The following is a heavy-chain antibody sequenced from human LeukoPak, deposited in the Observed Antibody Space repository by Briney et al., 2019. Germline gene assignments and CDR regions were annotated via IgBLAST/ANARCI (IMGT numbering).Heavy chain of an antibody. CDR2: ISYDGSNK. CDR3: ARDSRALLWFGEFQMDV. J-gene: IGHJ6*02. V-gene: IGHV3-30-3*01. Sequence: PGGSLRLSCAASGFSFSSSTMNWVRQAPGKGLEWVAVISYDGSNKYYADSVKGRFTISRDNSKNTLYLQMNSLRAEDTAVYYCARDSRALLWFGEFQMDVWGQGTTVTVSS. D-gene: IGHD3-10*01. CDR1: GFSFSSST.